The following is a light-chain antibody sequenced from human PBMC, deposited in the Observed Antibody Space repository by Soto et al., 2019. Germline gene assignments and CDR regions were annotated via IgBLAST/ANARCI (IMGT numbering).Light chain of an antibody. CDR3: QQRSNWPPVT. CDR1: QSVSSY. Sequence: EIVLTQSPATLSLSPGERATLSCRASQSVSSYLAWYQQKPGQAPRLLIYDASNRATGIPARFSGSGSGTDFTLTISRLEHEHLANYYCQQRSNWPPVTFGGGTKVEIK. J-gene: IGKJ4*01. CDR2: DAS. V-gene: IGKV3-11*01.